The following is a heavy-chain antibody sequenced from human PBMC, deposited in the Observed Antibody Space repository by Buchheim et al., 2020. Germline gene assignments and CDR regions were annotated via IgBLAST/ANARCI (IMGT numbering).Heavy chain of an antibody. D-gene: IGHD2-21*01. V-gene: IGHV3-23*04. J-gene: IGHJ4*02. Sequence: VQLVESGGGVVQPGRSLRLSCAASGFTFSSYGMHWVRQAPGKGLEWVSGFRGSGGSTYYADSVKGRFTISRDNSKNTLYLQMNSLRAEDTALYYCAKTNGDLLRNFDYWGQGTL. CDR2: FRGSGGST. CDR1: GFTFSSYG. CDR3: AKTNGDLLRNFDY.